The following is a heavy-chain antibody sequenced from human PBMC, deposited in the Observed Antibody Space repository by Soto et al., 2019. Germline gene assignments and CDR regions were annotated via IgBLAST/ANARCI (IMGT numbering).Heavy chain of an antibody. CDR1: GFIFSDYA. CDR3: AKDGGVRGIIDAFHM. Sequence: GGSLRLSCAASGFIFSDYAMTWVRQAPGKGLKWVSAISGTGSTYYADSVKGRFTISRDKSKDTLYLQMNSLRADDTALFFCAKDGGVRGIIDAFHMWGQGTMVTVSS. V-gene: IGHV3-23*01. J-gene: IGHJ3*02. CDR2: ISGTGST. D-gene: IGHD3-10*01.